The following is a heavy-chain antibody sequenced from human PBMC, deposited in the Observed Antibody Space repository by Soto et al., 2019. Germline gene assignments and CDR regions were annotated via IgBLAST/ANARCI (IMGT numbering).Heavy chain of an antibody. J-gene: IGHJ6*02. V-gene: IGHV4-30-4*01. CDR3: ARGRVFGYIWPTDVHTRCGMDV. CDR1: GGSISSGDYY. D-gene: IGHD3-3*01. CDR2: IYYSGST. Sequence: SETLSLTCTVSGGSISSGDYYWSWIRQPPGKGLEWIGYIYYSGSTYYNPSLKSRVTISVDTSKNQFSLKLSSVTAADTAVYYCARGRVFGYIWPTDVHTRCGMDVWGQGTTVTVSS.